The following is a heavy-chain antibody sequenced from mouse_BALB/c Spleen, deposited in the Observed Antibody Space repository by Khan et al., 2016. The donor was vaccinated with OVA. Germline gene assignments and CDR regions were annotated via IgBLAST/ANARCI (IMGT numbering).Heavy chain of an antibody. CDR1: GYTFSSYW. CDR3: ARDRIDY. CDR2: INPTSGYT. Sequence: QVQLQQSGAEQAKPGASVKMSCKTSGYTFSSYWMHWVKQRPGQGLEWIGYINPTSGYTEYNEKFKDKATLSADKSSSTAYMQLTSLTSVDSAVYYCARDRIDYWGQGTTLTVSS. J-gene: IGHJ2*01. V-gene: IGHV1-7*01.